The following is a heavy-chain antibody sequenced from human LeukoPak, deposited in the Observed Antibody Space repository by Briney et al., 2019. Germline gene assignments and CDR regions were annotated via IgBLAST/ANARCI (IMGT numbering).Heavy chain of an antibody. Sequence: PGGSLRLSCAASGFTFSSYSMNWVRQAPGKGLEWVSSISSSSSYIYYADSVKGRFTISRDNAKNSLYLQMNSLRAEDTAVYYCASRFTIFGVMVDYWGQGTLVTVSS. CDR1: GFTFSSYS. CDR3: ASRFTIFGVMVDY. V-gene: IGHV3-21*01. J-gene: IGHJ4*02. CDR2: ISSSSSYI. D-gene: IGHD3-3*01.